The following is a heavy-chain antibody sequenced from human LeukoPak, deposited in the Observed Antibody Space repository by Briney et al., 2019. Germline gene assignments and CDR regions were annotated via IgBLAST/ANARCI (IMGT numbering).Heavy chain of an antibody. CDR1: GFTFTSYW. D-gene: IGHD2-2*01. V-gene: IGHV3-7*01. CDR2: IKQDGSEK. Sequence: PGGCLRLSCEVSGFTFTSYWMSWVCQAPGKRLEWVANIKQDGSEKYYVDSVKGRFTISRDNAKNSLYLQMNSLRAEDTAVYYCARDVQPFDYWGQGTLVTVSS. CDR3: ARDVQPFDY. J-gene: IGHJ4*02.